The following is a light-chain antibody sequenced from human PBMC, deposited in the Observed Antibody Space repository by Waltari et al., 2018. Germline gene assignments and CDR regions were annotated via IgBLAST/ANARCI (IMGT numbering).Light chain of an antibody. J-gene: IGKJ1*01. CDR3: QHYLRLPVT. Sequence: EIVLTQSPGTLSLSPGESATLSCRTSQSVTRALAWYQQKPGQAPRLLIYGASNRATGIPDRFSGSGSGTDFSLTISSLEPVDFAVYYCQHYLRLPVTFGQGTKVEVK. CDR2: GAS. CDR1: QSVTRA. V-gene: IGKV3-20*01.